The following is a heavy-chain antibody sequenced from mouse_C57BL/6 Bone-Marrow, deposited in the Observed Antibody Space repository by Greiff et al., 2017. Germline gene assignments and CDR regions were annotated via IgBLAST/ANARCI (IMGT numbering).Heavy chain of an antibody. Sequence: EVQLQQSGPELVKPGASVKISCKASGYTFTDYYMNWVKQSHGKSLEWIGDINPNNGGTSYNQKFKGKATLTVDKSSSTAYMELRSLTSEDSAVYYCARSPNWGLYAMDYWGQGTSVTVAS. CDR3: ARSPNWGLYAMDY. J-gene: IGHJ4*01. CDR2: INPNNGGT. D-gene: IGHD4-1*01. V-gene: IGHV1-26*01. CDR1: GYTFTDYY.